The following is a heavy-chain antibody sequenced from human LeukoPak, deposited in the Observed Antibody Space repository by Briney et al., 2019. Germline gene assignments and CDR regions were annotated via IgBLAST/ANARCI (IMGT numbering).Heavy chain of an antibody. CDR3: AICGSSYYYYYGMDV. J-gene: IGHJ6*02. CDR1: GGTFSSYA. Sequence: SVKVSCKASGGTFSSYAISWVRQAPGQGLEWMGGIIPILGIANYAQKFQGRVTITADKSTSTAYMELSSLRSEDTAVYYCAICGSSYYYYYGMDVWGQGTTVTVSS. CDR2: IIPILGIA. V-gene: IGHV1-69*04. D-gene: IGHD2-21*01.